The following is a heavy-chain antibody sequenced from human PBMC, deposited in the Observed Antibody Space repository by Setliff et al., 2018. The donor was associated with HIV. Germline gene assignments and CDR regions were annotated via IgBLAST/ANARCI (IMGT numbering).Heavy chain of an antibody. V-gene: IGHV3-23*01. J-gene: IGHJ3*02. CDR3: ARPAVTTYDAFDI. CDR1: GFSFNDHA. Sequence: GGSLRLSCATSGFSFNDHAMTWVRQAPGKGLEWVSGISGSGDDTLYADSVKGRYTISRDNSRYTLYLQMNSLRAEDTAVYYCARPAVTTYDAFDIWGQGTRVTVSS. CDR2: ISGSGDDT. D-gene: IGHD4-17*01.